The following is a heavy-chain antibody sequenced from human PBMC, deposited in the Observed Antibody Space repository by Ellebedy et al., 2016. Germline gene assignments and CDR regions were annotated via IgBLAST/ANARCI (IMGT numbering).Heavy chain of an antibody. J-gene: IGHJ4*02. D-gene: IGHD3-3*01. V-gene: IGHV3-30-3*01. CDR3: AREVGGARPFDY. CDR2: ISYDGSNK. CDR1: GFTFSSYA. Sequence: GESLKISCAASGFTFSSYAMHWVRQAPGKGLEWVAVISYDGSNKYYADSVKGRFTISRDNSKNTLYLQMNSLRAEDTAVYYCAREVGGARPFDYWGQGTLVTVSS.